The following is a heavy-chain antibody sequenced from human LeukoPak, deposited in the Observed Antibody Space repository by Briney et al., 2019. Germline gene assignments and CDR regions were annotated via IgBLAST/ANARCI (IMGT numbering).Heavy chain of an antibody. J-gene: IGHJ4*02. V-gene: IGHV5-51*01. CDR2: IYPGDSDT. CDR3: ARHAKAYGSSCDY. Sequence: GESLKISCKGSGYSFTTYWSGWVRHMPGKGLEWMGIIYPGDSDTRASPSFQGQVTISAGKSISTAYLQWSSLKASDTAMYYCARHAKAYGSSCDYWGQGTLVTVSS. CDR1: GYSFTTYW. D-gene: IGHD6-13*01.